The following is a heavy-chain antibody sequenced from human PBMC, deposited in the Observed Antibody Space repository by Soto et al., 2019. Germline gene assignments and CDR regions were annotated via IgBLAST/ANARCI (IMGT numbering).Heavy chain of an antibody. J-gene: IGHJ4*02. CDR3: VAPSCSISGCYAYDD. CDR2: IKPDGSER. D-gene: IGHD2-2*01. V-gene: IGHV3-7*01. CDR1: GFTFSINW. Sequence: GGSLILSCAASGFTFSINWMSWVRQAPGKGLEWVANIKPDGSERYYVDSVKGRFTISRDNAKNSLSLQMNSLRAEDTAVYYCVAPSCSISGCYAYDDWGQGTLVTVSS.